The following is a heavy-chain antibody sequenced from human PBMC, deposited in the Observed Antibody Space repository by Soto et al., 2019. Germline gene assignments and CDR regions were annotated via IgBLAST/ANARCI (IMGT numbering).Heavy chain of an antibody. CDR2: INPSGGST. J-gene: IGHJ4*02. Sequence: ASVKVSCKASGYTFTSYHVHWVRQAPGQGLEWMGKINPSGGSTSYAQKFQGRVTMTRDTSTSTLYMELSSLRSEDTAVYYCARDFVLVPSALYYFDYWGQGTLVTVSS. V-gene: IGHV1-46*01. CDR1: GYTFTSYH. D-gene: IGHD2-2*01. CDR3: ARDFVLVPSALYYFDY.